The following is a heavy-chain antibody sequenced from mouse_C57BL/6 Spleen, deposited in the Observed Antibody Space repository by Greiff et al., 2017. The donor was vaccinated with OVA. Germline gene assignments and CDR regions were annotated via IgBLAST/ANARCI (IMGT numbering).Heavy chain of an antibody. CDR3: ARSPSITTREMDY. Sequence: VQLKQSGPELVKPGDSVKISCKASGYSFTGYFMNWVMQSHGKSLEWIGRINPYNGDTFYNQKFKGKATLTVDKSSSTVHMELRSLTSEDSAVYYCARSPSITTREMDYWGQGTSVTVSS. D-gene: IGHD1-1*01. CDR1: GYSFTGYF. J-gene: IGHJ4*01. V-gene: IGHV1-20*01. CDR2: INPYNGDT.